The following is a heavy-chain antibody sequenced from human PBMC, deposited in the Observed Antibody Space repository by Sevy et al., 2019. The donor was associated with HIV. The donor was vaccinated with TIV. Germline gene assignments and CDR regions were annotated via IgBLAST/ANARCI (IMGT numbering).Heavy chain of an antibody. CDR3: AKDGGYCSGGSCYYFDY. V-gene: IGHV3-30*18. CDR2: ISYDGSNK. CDR1: GFTFSSYG. D-gene: IGHD2-15*01. Sequence: GGSLRLSCAASGFTFSSYGMHWVRQAPGKGLEWVAVISYDGSNKYYADSVKGRFTISRDNSKNTLYLQMNGLRAEDTAVYYCAKDGGYCSGGSCYYFDYWGQGTLVTVSS. J-gene: IGHJ4*02.